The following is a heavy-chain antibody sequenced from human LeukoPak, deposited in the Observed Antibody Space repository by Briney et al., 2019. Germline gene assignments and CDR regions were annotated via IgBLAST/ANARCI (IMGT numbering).Heavy chain of an antibody. CDR2: ISGSGYST. J-gene: IGHJ4*02. Sequence: GGSLRLSCAASGFTFSSYGMHWVRQAPGKGPEWVSAISGSGYSTYYADSVKGRFTISRDNSKNTLYLQMNSLRAEDTAVYYCAKALEVPAATTLDYWGQGTLVTVSS. CDR1: GFTFSSYG. V-gene: IGHV3-23*01. CDR3: AKALEVPAATTLDY. D-gene: IGHD2-2*01.